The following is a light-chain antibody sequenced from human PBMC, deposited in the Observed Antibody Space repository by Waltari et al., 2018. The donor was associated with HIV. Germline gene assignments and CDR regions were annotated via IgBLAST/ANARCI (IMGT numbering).Light chain of an antibody. V-gene: IGKV1-27*01. CDR2: SAS. CDR3: QKYNSVVS. CDR1: QDIRHY. J-gene: IGKJ4*01. Sequence: DFQMTQSPSSLSASVGERVTITCRASQDIRHYVAWYQQKSGRVPKLLIHSASTLQSGVPSRFRVTGSGTEFTLTISSLQPDDVATYYCQKYNSVVSFGGGTKVEI.